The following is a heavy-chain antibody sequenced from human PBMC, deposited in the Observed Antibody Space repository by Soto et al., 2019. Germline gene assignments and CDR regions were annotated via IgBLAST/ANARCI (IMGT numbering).Heavy chain of an antibody. J-gene: IGHJ5*02. Sequence: PSETLSLTCTVSGGSISSYYWSWIRQPPGKGLEWIGYIYYSGSTNYNPSLKSRVTISVDTSKNQFSLKLSSVTAADTAVYYCARGNSSGWYLEFRNWFDPWGQGTLVTVSS. V-gene: IGHV4-59*01. CDR3: ARGNSSGWYLEFRNWFDP. CDR1: GGSISSYY. D-gene: IGHD6-19*01. CDR2: IYYSGST.